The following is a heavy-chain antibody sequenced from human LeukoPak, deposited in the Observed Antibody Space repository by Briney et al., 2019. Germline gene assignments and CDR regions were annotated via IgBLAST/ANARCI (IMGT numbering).Heavy chain of an antibody. J-gene: IGHJ4*02. V-gene: IGHV3-30*18. CDR2: ISYDGSSK. CDR1: GFTFSSYG. Sequence: GGSLRLSCAASGFTFSSYGMHWVRQAPGKGLEWVAIISYDGSSKYSADSVKGRFTISRDNSKNTLYLQMNSLRAEDTATYYCAKGPAGLDSWGQGTLVTVSS. CDR3: AKGPAGLDS.